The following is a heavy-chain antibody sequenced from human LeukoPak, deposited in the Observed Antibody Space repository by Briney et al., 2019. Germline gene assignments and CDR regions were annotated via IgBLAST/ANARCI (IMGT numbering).Heavy chain of an antibody. CDR3: ARDPESSSFDL. Sequence: GGSLRLSCAASGSTFSSYWMSWVRQAPGKGLEWVANIKQDGSEKYYVDSVKGRFTISRDNAKNSLYLQMNSLRAEDTAVYYCARDPESSSFDLWGRGALVTVSS. D-gene: IGHD6-13*01. V-gene: IGHV3-7*01. CDR1: GSTFSSYW. CDR2: IKQDGSEK. J-gene: IGHJ4*02.